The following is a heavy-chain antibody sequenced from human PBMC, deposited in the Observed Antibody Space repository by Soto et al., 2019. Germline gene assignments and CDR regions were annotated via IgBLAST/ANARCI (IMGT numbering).Heavy chain of an antibody. V-gene: IGHV4-31*03. CDR2: IYYSGST. D-gene: IGHD3-10*01. Sequence: SSETLSLTCTVSGGSISSGGYYWSWIRQHPGKGLEWIGYIYYSGSTYYNPSLKSRVTISVDTSKNQFSLKLSSVTAADTAVYYCARSGSGSGNYYYYYGMDVWGQGTTVTVSS. CDR1: GGSISSGGYY. CDR3: ARSGSGSGNYYYYYGMDV. J-gene: IGHJ6*02.